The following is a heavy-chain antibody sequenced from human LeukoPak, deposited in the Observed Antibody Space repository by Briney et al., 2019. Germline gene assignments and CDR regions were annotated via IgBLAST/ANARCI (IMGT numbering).Heavy chain of an antibody. CDR1: GYSISSGYY. Sequence: PSETLSLTCTVSGYSISSGYYWGWIRQPPGKGLEWIGSIYHSGSTYYNPSLKSRVTISVDTSKNQFSLKLSSVTAADTAVYYCARVGEMFPYYYFDYWGQGTLVTVSS. V-gene: IGHV4-38-2*02. J-gene: IGHJ4*02. D-gene: IGHD5-24*01. CDR3: ARVGEMFPYYYFDY. CDR2: IYHSGST.